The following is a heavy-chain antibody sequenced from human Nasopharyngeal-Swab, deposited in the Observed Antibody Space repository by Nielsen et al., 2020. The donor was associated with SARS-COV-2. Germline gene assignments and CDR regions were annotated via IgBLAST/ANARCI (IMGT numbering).Heavy chain of an antibody. CDR3: ARGNPGSIAAAEVFDY. CDR2: IIPILGIA. D-gene: IGHD6-13*01. CDR1: GGTFSSYA. J-gene: IGHJ4*02. V-gene: IGHV1-69*04. Sequence: SVKVSCKASGGTFSSYAISWVRQAPGQGLEWMGRIIPILGIANYAQKFQGRVTMTRNTSISTAYMELSSLRSEDTAVYYCARGNPGSIAAAEVFDYWGQGTLVTVSS.